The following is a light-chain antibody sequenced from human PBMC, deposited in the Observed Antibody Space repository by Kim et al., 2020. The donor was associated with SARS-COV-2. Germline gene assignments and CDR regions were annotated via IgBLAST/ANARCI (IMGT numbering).Light chain of an antibody. CDR2: GAY. CDR1: QSVSSSY. J-gene: IGKJ1*01. Sequence: PGERATLSCRASQSVSSSYLAWYQQKPGQAPRLLIYGAYSRATGIPDRFSGSGSGTDFTLTISRLEPEDFAVYYCQQYGSSPQRTFGQGTKVDIK. CDR3: QQYGSSPQRT. V-gene: IGKV3-20*01.